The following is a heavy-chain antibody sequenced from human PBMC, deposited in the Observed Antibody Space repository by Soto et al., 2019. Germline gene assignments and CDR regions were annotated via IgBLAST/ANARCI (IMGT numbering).Heavy chain of an antibody. Sequence: QVQLVQYGADVKKPGSSVRVSCKASGGTFSNSVINWVRQAPGQGLEWMGEVTPMFGTANYAQRFQGRVTITADESTTTSYMDLSSLRSEDTAVYYCARGTPGFYYYGLDVWGQGTTVTVSS. CDR3: ARGTPGFYYYGLDV. CDR1: GGTFSNSV. J-gene: IGHJ6*01. CDR2: VTPMFGTA. D-gene: IGHD1-7*01. V-gene: IGHV1-69*12.